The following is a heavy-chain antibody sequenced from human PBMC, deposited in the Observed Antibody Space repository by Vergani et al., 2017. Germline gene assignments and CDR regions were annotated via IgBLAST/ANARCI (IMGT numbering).Heavy chain of an antibody. J-gene: IGHJ5*02. V-gene: IGHV7-4-1*02. D-gene: IGHD2-2*01. CDR2: INTNTGNP. CDR3: ARDGRTVVVPAAPVDWFDP. Sequence: QVQLVQSGSELKKPGASVKVSCKASGYTFTNYAMNWVRQAPXQGLEWMGWINTNTGNPTYAQGFTGRFVFSLDTSVSTAYLQISSLKSEDTAVDYCARDGRTVVVPAAPVDWFDPWGQGTLVTGSS. CDR1: GYTFTNYA.